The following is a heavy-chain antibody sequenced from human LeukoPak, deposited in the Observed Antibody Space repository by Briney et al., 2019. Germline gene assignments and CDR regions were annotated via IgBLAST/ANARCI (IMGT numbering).Heavy chain of an antibody. V-gene: IGHV4-39*01. CDR2: IYYSGST. CDR3: ARGAYYYDSSGYRSPSFDY. CDR1: GGSISSRSYY. D-gene: IGHD3-22*01. J-gene: IGHJ4*02. Sequence: SETLSLTCTVSGGSISSRSYYWGWIRQPPGKGLEWIGSIYYSGSTYYNPSLQSRVTISVDTSKNQFSLKLNSVTAADTAVYYCARGAYYYDSSGYRSPSFDYWGQGTLVTVSS.